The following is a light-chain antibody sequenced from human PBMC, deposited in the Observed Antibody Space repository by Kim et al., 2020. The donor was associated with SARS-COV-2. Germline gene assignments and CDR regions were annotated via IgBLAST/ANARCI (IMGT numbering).Light chain of an antibody. CDR1: SLRSYY. Sequence: ALVQKVRITCQGDSLRSYYASWYQQKPGQAPVLVIYGKNNRPSGIPDRFSGSSSGNTASLTITGAQAEDEADDYCNSRDSSGNRGVFGTGTKVTVL. CDR2: GKN. J-gene: IGLJ1*01. V-gene: IGLV3-19*01. CDR3: NSRDSSGNRGV.